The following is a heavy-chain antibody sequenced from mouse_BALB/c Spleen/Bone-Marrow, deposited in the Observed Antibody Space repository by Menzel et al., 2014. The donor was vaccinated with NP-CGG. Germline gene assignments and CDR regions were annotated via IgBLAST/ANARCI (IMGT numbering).Heavy chain of an antibody. CDR2: IDPANGNT. V-gene: IGHV14-3*02. J-gene: IGHJ2*01. CDR3: ASYDYGYYFDY. Sequence: EVQLVESGAELVKPGASVKLSCTASGFNIKDTYMHWVKQRPEQGLEWIGRIDPANGNTKYDPKFQDKATITADTSSNTAYLHLSSLTSEDTAVYYCASYDYGYYFDYWGQGTTLTVSS. CDR1: GFNIKDTY. D-gene: IGHD2-4*01.